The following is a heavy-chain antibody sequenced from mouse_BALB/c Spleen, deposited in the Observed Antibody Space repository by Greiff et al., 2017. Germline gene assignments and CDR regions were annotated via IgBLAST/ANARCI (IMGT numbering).Heavy chain of an antibody. D-gene: IGHD1-2*01. CDR1: GYTFTSYT. CDR2: INPSSGYT. CDR3: ARRLLRLPYFDY. V-gene: IGHV1-4*01. Sequence: QVHVKQSGAELARPGASVKMSCKASGYTFTSYTMHWVKQRPGQGLEWIGYINPSSGYTNYNQKFKDKATLTADKSSSTAYMQLSSLTSEDSAVYYCARRLLRLPYFDYWGQGTTLTVSS. J-gene: IGHJ2*01.